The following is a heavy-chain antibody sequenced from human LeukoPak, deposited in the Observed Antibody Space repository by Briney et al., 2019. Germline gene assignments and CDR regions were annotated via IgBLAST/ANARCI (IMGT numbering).Heavy chain of an antibody. CDR3: ASGYSRAFDY. CDR2: IRYDGSNK. Sequence: GGSPRLSCAASGFTFSSYGMHWVRQAPGKGLEWVAFIRYDGSNKYYADSVKGRFTISRDNSKNTLYLQMNSLRAEDTAVYYCASGYSRAFDYWGQGTLVTVSS. CDR1: GFTFSSYG. V-gene: IGHV3-30*02. D-gene: IGHD6-13*01. J-gene: IGHJ4*02.